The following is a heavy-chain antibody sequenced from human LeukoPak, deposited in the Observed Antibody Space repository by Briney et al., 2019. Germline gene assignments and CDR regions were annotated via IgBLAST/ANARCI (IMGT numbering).Heavy chain of an antibody. D-gene: IGHD3-16*01. CDR1: GGSISSYY. J-gene: IGHJ3*02. CDR3: ARDLWSVGAFDI. CDR2: IYYSGST. V-gene: IGHV4-59*01. Sequence: SETLSLTCTVSGGSISSYYWGWIRQPPGKGLEWIGYIYYSGSTNYNPSLKSRVTISVDTSKNQFSLKLSSVTAADTAVYYCARDLWSVGAFDIWGQGTMVTVSS.